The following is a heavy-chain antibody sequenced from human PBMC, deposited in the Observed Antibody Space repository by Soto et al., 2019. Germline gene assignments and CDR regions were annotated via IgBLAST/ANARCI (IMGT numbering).Heavy chain of an antibody. CDR3: AKEDDFWKIDY. D-gene: IGHD3-3*01. Sequence: QPGGSLRLSCAASGFTFSSYGMHWVRQAPGKGLEWVAVISYDGSNKYYADSVKGRFTISRDNSKNTLYLQMNSLRAEDTAVYYCAKEDDFWKIDYWGQGTLVTVSS. CDR2: ISYDGSNK. CDR1: GFTFSSYG. J-gene: IGHJ4*02. V-gene: IGHV3-30*18.